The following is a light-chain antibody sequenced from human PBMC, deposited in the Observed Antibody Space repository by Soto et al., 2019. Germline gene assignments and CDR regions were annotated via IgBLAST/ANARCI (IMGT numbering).Light chain of an antibody. CDR1: QSVSSSY. CDR3: QHYGISVPIT. Sequence: EIVLTQSPGTLSLSPGERATLSCRASQSVSSSYLAWYQQKPGQAPRLLIYGASSRATGIPDRFSGGGSGTDFTLTISRLEPEDFAVYYCQHYGISVPITFGPGTKVDL. V-gene: IGKV3-20*01. CDR2: GAS. J-gene: IGKJ3*01.